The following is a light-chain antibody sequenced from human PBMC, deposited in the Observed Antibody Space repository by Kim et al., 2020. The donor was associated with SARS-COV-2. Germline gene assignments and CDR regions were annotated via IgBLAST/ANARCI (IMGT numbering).Light chain of an antibody. J-gene: IGLJ2*01. CDR3: CTYAGSYTVL. CDR2: GVT. V-gene: IGLV2-11*01. Sequence: GQSVTISCTGTNRNIGAYNYVTWYQPHPGHTPKLVISGVTQRPSGVPDRFSGSKSGNTASLTISGLQAEDEADYYCCTYAGSYTVLFGGGTKLTVL. CDR1: NRNIGAYNY.